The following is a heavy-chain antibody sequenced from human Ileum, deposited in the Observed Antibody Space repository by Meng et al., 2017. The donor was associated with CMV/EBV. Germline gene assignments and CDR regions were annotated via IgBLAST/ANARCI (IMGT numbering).Heavy chain of an antibody. CDR2: VSPDGATT. D-gene: IGHD3-10*01. V-gene: IGHV3-74*01. CDR3: TRGQTPYYGYFDY. Sequence: ASAFTFSGHWMHWVRQAPGKGLVWLSRVSPDGATTYYADSVKGRFTISRDNADNTVLLQMNSLRAEDTAIYYCTRGQTPYYGYFDYWGQGTLVTVSS. J-gene: IGHJ4*02. CDR1: AFTFSGHW.